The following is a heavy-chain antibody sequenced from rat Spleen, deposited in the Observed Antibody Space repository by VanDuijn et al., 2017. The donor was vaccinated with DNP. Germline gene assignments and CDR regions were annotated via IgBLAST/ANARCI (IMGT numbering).Heavy chain of an antibody. CDR3: ARPDSNYIYVGYYFDY. J-gene: IGHJ2*01. D-gene: IGHD1-2*01. Sequence: EVQLQESGPGLVKPSQSLSLTCSVTGYSITSNYWGWIRKFPGNKMEWMGYINYSGSTGHNPPLKSRISITRDTSKNQFFLQLNSVTTEDTATYYCARPDSNYIYVGYYFDYWGQGVMVTVSS. CDR1: GYSITSNY. V-gene: IGHV3-1*01. CDR2: INYSGST.